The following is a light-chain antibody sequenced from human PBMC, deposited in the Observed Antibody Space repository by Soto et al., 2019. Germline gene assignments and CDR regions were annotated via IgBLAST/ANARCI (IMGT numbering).Light chain of an antibody. CDR3: GTWASRLSVVV. V-gene: IGLV1-51*01. Sequence: QSVLTQPPSVSAAPGQKVTISCSGTSSNIGNNHVSWYQQFPRTAPKLLIYDNNKRPSGIPDRFSVSKSGTSATLGITELQPGAEADYCCGTWASRLSVVVFGGGTQLTVL. J-gene: IGLJ2*01. CDR1: SSNIGNNH. CDR2: DNN.